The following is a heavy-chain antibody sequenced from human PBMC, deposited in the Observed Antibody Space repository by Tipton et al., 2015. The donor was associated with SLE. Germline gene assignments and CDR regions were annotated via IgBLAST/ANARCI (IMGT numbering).Heavy chain of an antibody. CDR2: IYISGST. D-gene: IGHD3-10*01. CDR3: ARALDYGSGSPNAFDF. CDR1: GGSLRNSH. Sequence: TLSLTCTVSGGSLRNSHLTWIWQPPGKGLEWIGNIYISGSTNYNPALKSRITISIDTSKNQFSLMVNSVTAADTDVSSCARALDYGSGSPNAFDFWGQGTLVTVSS. J-gene: IGHJ3*01. V-gene: IGHV4-4*08.